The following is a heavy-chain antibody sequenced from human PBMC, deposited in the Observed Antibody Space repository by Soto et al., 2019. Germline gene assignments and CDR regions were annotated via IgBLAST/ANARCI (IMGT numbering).Heavy chain of an antibody. Sequence: PSETLSLTCTVSGGSISSSSYYWGWIRQPPGKGLEWIGSIYYSGSTYYNPSLKSRVTISVDTSKNQFSLKLSSVTAADTAVYYCARDAGDYGAFDIWGQGTMGTVSS. CDR3: ARDAGDYGAFDI. V-gene: IGHV4-39*07. CDR2: IYYSGST. J-gene: IGHJ3*02. CDR1: GGSISSSSYY. D-gene: IGHD4-17*01.